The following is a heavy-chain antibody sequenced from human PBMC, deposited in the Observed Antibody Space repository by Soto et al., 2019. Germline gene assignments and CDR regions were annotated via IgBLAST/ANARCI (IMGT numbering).Heavy chain of an antibody. V-gene: IGHV3-7*01. J-gene: IGHJ5*02. Sequence: EVQLVESGGGLVQPGGSLRLSCEASGFTFSSYWMSWVRQAPGKGLEWVANIKEDGSEKYYVDSVKGRFTISRDNAKNSLYLQMNSLRAEDTAVYYCARDRRSTSSWYDWFDPWGQGTLLTVSS. CDR1: GFTFSSYW. D-gene: IGHD6-13*01. CDR2: IKEDGSEK. CDR3: ARDRRSTSSWYDWFDP.